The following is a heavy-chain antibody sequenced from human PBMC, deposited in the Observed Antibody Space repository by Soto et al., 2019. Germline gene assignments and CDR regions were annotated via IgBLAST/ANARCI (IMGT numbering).Heavy chain of an antibody. V-gene: IGHV3-23*01. J-gene: IGHJ4*02. CDR1: GFTFSSYA. D-gene: IGHD3-3*01. Sequence: EVQLLESGGGLVQPGGSLRLSCAASGFTFSSYAMSWVRQAPGKGLEWVSAISGSGGSTYYADSVKGRFTISRDNSKNTLYLKMNSLRTEDTAVYYCAKIANYDFWSGYQNYWGQGTLVIVSS. CDR2: ISGSGGST. CDR3: AKIANYDFWSGYQNY.